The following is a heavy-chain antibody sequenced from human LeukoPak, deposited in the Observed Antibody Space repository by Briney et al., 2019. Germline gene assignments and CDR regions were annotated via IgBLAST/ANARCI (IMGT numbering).Heavy chain of an antibody. V-gene: IGHV3-7*01. Sequence: GGSLRLCCAASGFIFTNYWMSWVRQAPGKGLEWVANIKQDGSQRDYVDSVKGRFTISRDNAKNSLCLQMNSLRAEDTAVYYCAKDHSSGWRFDSWGQGTLVTVSS. CDR3: AKDHSSGWRFDS. D-gene: IGHD6-19*01. CDR2: IKQDGSQR. J-gene: IGHJ4*02. CDR1: GFIFTNYW.